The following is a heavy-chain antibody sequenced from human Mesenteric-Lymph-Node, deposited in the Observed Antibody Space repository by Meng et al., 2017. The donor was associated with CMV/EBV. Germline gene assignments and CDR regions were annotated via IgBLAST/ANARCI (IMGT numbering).Heavy chain of an antibody. CDR2: INPSGGST. CDR1: GYTFTRYY. CDR3: ARNVDRQYGGNTPDY. Sequence: SGYTFTRYYMHWVRQAPGQGLEWMGIINPSGGSTTYAQKLQGRITMTGDTSTSTVYMELSGLRSEDTAVYYCARNVDRQYGGNTPDYWGQGTLVTVSS. V-gene: IGHV1-46*01. D-gene: IGHD4-23*01. J-gene: IGHJ4*02.